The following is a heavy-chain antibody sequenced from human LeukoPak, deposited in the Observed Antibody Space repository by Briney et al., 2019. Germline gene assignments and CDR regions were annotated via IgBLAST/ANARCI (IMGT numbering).Heavy chain of an antibody. CDR3: ARENTGSYREFDY. D-gene: IGHD1-26*01. V-gene: IGHV4-4*07. Sequence: SETLFLTCTVSGGSISSYYWSWIRQPAGKGLEWIGRIYSGGSTNYNPSLKSRVTMSVDSSNNQFSLKLSSVTAADTAVFYCARENTGSYREFDYWGQGTLVTVSS. CDR2: IYSGGST. J-gene: IGHJ4*02. CDR1: GGSISSYY.